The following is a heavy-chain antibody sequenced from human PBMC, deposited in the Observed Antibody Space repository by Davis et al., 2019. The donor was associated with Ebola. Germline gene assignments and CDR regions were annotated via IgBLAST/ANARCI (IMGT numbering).Heavy chain of an antibody. Sequence: SETLSLTCTVSDGSISSSTYYWGWIRQPPGKGLEWIGSVYYSGSTYYNPSLNSRVTISVDLSKNQFSLKLSSVTAADTAVYYCARSVWFDPWGQGTLVTVSS. V-gene: IGHV4-39*01. CDR2: VYYSGST. CDR3: ARSVWFDP. CDR1: DGSISSSTYY. J-gene: IGHJ5*02.